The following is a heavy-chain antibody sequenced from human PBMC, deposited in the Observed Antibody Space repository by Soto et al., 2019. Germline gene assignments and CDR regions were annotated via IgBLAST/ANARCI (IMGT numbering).Heavy chain of an antibody. V-gene: IGHV3-30-3*01. CDR2: ISYDGNDK. CDR3: ASKIRRANAPRRLDF. J-gene: IGHJ4*02. D-gene: IGHD2-8*01. Sequence: ACQAQGKGLEWVAVISYDGNDKSYSDSVKGRFTISRENSKSTVYLQMNSLRADDMAVYHCASKIRRANAPRRLDFSAQPTLGTVPS.